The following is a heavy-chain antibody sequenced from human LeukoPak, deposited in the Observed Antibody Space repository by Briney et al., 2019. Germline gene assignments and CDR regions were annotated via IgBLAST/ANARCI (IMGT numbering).Heavy chain of an antibody. CDR3: ARVSSQQLK. D-gene: IGHD6-13*01. V-gene: IGHV3-11*01. CDR2: ISSSGSTI. Sequence: PGGSLRLSCAASGFTFSDYYMSWIRQAPGKGLEWISYISSSGSTIFQADSMKGRFTISRDNAKNSLYLQMNNLRVEDMAVYYCARVSSQQLKWGQGTLVTVSS. J-gene: IGHJ4*02. CDR1: GFTFSDYY.